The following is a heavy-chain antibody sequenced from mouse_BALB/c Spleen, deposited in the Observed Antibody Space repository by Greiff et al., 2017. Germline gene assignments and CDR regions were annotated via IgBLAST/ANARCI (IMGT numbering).Heavy chain of an antibody. CDR3: ARSLFVTTVVDYFDY. D-gene: IGHD1-1*01. V-gene: IGHV5-17*02. CDR1: GFTFSSFG. J-gene: IGHJ2*01. Sequence: EVKLEESGGGLVQPGGSRKLSCAASGFTFSSFGMHWVRQAPEKGLEWVAYISSGSSTIYYADTVKGRFTISRDNPKNTLFLQMTSLRSEDTAMYYCARSLFVTTVVDYFDYWGQGTTLTVSS. CDR2: ISSGSSTI.